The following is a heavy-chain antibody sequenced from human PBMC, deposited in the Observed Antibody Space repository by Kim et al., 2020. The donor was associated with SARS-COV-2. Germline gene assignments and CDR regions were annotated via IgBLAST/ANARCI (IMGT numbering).Heavy chain of an antibody. Sequence: GGSLRLSCGASGFSFSYYAMHWVRQAPGKGLEWVAIMSYDGRNKDYADSVKGRFTISRDSSKNTLFLQMNTLRAEDTAVYYCAREIPVTATGAFDIWGQGTVVTVSS. D-gene: IGHD2-21*02. CDR3: AREIPVTATGAFDI. CDR1: GFSFSYYA. J-gene: IGHJ3*02. V-gene: IGHV3-30*04. CDR2: MSYDGRNK.